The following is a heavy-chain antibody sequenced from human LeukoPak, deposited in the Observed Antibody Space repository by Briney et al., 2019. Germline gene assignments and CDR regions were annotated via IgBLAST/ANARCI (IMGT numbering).Heavy chain of an antibody. J-gene: IGHJ3*02. CDR3: AKTGAAAGRGAFDI. CDR1: GYTFTGYY. V-gene: IGHV1-2*02. CDR2: INPNSGGT. D-gene: IGHD6-13*01. Sequence: ASVKVSCKASGYTFTGYYMHWVRQAPGQGLEWMGWINPNSGGTNYAQKFQGRVTMTRDTSISTAYMELSRLRSDDTAVYYCAKTGAAAGRGAFDIWGQGTMVTVSS.